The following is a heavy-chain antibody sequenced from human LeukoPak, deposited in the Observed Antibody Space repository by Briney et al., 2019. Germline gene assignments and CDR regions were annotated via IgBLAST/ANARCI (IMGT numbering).Heavy chain of an antibody. J-gene: IGHJ4*02. D-gene: IGHD6-13*01. CDR2: IYHSGST. V-gene: IGHV4-30-2*01. CDR1: GGSISSGGYY. Sequence: SQTLSLTCTVSGGSISSGGYYWSWIRQPPGKGLEWIGYIYHSGSTYYNPSLKSRVTISVDRSKNQFSLKLSSVTAADTAVYYCARDQWQQLVGSWGQGTLVTVSS. CDR3: ARDQWQQLVGS.